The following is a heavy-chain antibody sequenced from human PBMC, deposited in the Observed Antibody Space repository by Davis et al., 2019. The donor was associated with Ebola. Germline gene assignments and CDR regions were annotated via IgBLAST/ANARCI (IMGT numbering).Heavy chain of an antibody. CDR2: IIPVFGIP. J-gene: IGHJ3*02. V-gene: IGHV1-69*13. CDR3: ARFRTYYYVTREGAFDI. CDR1: GGTFSSYA. D-gene: IGHD3-10*02. Sequence: SVKVSCKASGGTFSSYAISWVRQAPGQGLDWMGGIIPVFGIPKYAQKFQGRVTITADESTSTAYMELSSLRSEDTAVYYCARFRTYYYVTREGAFDIWGQGTMVTVSS.